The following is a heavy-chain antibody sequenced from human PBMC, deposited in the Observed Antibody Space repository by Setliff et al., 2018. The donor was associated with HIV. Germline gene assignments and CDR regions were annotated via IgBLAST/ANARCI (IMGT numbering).Heavy chain of an antibody. CDR3: ARGSDCDATTCGDYYYMDV. CDR1: GGSFSGYS. Sequence: PSETLSLTCAVYGGSFSGYSWNWIRQSSGKGLEWIGEINFSGGTNYNPSLKSRVTISVDTSKNQLSLTLTSVTAADTAVYYCARGSDCDATTCGDYYYMDVWGKGTTVTVSS. D-gene: IGHD2-2*01. CDR2: INFSGGT. J-gene: IGHJ6*03. V-gene: IGHV4-34*01.